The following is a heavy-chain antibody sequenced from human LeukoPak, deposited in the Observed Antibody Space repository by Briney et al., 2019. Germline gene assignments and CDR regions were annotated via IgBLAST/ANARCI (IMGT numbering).Heavy chain of an antibody. CDR1: GGSFSGYY. J-gene: IGHJ6*03. CDR2: INHSGST. V-gene: IGHV4-34*01. CDR3: ARAGRGYDYGFVPSEVDYYYYYLDV. Sequence: SETLSLTCAVYGGSFSGYYWSWIRQPPGKGLEWIGEINHSGSTNYNPSLKSRVTISVDTSKNQFSLKLSSVTAADTAVYYCARAGRGYDYGFVPSEVDYYYYYLDVWGKGTTVTVSS. D-gene: IGHD5-18*01.